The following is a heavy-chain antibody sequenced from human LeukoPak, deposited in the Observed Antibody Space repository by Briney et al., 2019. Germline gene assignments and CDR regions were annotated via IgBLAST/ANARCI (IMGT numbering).Heavy chain of an antibody. CDR3: ARDSGIPVYYYGMDV. J-gene: IGHJ6*02. CDR1: GFTFSRYS. Sequence: GGSLRLSCAASGFTFSRYSMNWVRQAPGKGLEWVSYISSSTGIIYYADSVKGRFTISRDNAKNSLYLQMNSLRAEDTAVYYRARDSGIPVYYYGMDVWGQGTTVTVSS. V-gene: IGHV3-48*04. CDR2: ISSSTGII.